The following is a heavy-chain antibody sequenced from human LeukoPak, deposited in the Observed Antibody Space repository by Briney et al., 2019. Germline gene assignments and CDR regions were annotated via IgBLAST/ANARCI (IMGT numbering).Heavy chain of an antibody. CDR2: ISWNSGSI. J-gene: IGHJ1*01. CDR3: ALAGYYYDSSGTSEYFQH. D-gene: IGHD3-22*01. Sequence: PGRSLRLSCAASGFTFDDYAMHWVRQAPGKGLEWVSGISWNSGSIGYADSVKGRFTISRDNAKNSLYLQMNSLRAEDTALYYCALAGYYYDSSGTSEYFQHWGQGTLVTVSS. CDR1: GFTFDDYA. V-gene: IGHV3-9*01.